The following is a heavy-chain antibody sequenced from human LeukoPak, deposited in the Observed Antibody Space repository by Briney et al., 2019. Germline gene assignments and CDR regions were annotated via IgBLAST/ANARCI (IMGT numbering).Heavy chain of an antibody. V-gene: IGHV3-74*03. CDR1: AFSLNAYN. J-gene: IGHJ4*01. CDR3: ARVAVGRYDFDY. CDR2: INPDGRTI. Sequence: GGSLRLSCAASAFSLNAYNMNWVRQAPGKGPVWVSRINPDGRTITYADSVVGRITISRDNAKNTLYLQMNSLRDEDTAVYYCARVAVGRYDFDYWGRGTLVTVSS. D-gene: IGHD1-26*01.